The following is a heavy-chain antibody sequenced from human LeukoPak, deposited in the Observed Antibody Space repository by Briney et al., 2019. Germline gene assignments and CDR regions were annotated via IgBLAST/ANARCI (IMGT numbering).Heavy chain of an antibody. CDR2: ISWNSGSI. CDR3: ARGASTVTSFDY. Sequence: PGRSLRLSCAASGFTFDDYAMHWVRQAPGKGLEWVSDISWNSGSIGYADSVKGRFTISRDNSKNTLYLQMNSLRAEDTAVYYCARGASTVTSFDYWGQGTLVTVSS. CDR1: GFTFDDYA. D-gene: IGHD4-17*01. J-gene: IGHJ4*02. V-gene: IGHV3-9*01.